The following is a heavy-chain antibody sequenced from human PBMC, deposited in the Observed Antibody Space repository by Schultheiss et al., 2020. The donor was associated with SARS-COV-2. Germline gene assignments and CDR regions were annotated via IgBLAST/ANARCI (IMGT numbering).Heavy chain of an antibody. D-gene: IGHD6-19*01. Sequence: GESLKISCAASGFTFSSYAMSWVRQAPGKGLEWVSGVTGSGGSTYYADSVKGRFTISRDNSKNTLYLQMNSLRAEDTALYYCAKRLGYSSGWCMDVWGQGTTVTVSS. V-gene: IGHV3-23*01. CDR1: GFTFSSYA. CDR3: AKRLGYSSGWCMDV. J-gene: IGHJ6*02. CDR2: VTGSGGST.